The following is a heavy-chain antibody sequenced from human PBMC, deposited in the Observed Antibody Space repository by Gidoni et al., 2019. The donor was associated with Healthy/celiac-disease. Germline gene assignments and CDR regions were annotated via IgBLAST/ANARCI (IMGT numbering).Heavy chain of an antibody. Sequence: EVQLVESGGGLVQPGGSLRLSCAASRFTCSRYWMSWVRQAPGKGLEWVANIKQDGSEKYYVDSVKGRFTISRDNAKNSLYLQMNSLRAEDTAVYYCARSSPPFYAARPYSRDFDYWGQGTLVTVSS. J-gene: IGHJ4*02. CDR2: IKQDGSEK. V-gene: IGHV3-7*01. D-gene: IGHD6-13*01. CDR1: RFTCSRYW. CDR3: ARSSPPFYAARPYSRDFDY.